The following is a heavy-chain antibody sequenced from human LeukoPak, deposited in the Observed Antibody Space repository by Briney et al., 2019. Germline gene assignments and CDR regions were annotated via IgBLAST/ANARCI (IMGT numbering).Heavy chain of an antibody. Sequence: ASVKVSCKASGYTFTSHGFTWVRQAPGQGLEWMGSIGTSNGNRIYAQTLQGRVTMTTDTSTSTAFMELRSLRSDDTAVYYCARDPGSAWYDYWGQGTLVTVSS. CDR3: ARDPGSAWYDY. CDR1: GYTFTSHG. D-gene: IGHD6-19*01. CDR2: IGTSNGNR. V-gene: IGHV1-18*04. J-gene: IGHJ4*02.